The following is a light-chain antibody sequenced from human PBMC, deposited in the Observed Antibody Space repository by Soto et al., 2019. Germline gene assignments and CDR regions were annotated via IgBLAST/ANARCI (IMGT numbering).Light chain of an antibody. CDR3: QQYGSSPPYT. CDR1: QSVSSSY. V-gene: IGKV3-20*01. Sequence: EIVLTESPGTLSLSPGERATLSCRASQSVSSSYLAWYQQKPGQAPRLVIYAASSRATGIPDRFSGSGSGTDLTLTISRLEPEDFAVYFCQQYGSSPPYTFGQGTKLEIK. CDR2: AAS. J-gene: IGKJ2*01.